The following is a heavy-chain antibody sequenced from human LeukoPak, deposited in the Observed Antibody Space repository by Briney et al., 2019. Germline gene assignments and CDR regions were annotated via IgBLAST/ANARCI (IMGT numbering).Heavy chain of an antibody. J-gene: IGHJ4*02. D-gene: IGHD3-22*01. V-gene: IGHV3-23*01. CDR3: AKDLSRYYYDSSGYYDY. CDR2: ISGSGGSA. CDR1: GFTFSSYA. Sequence: GGSLRLSCAASGFTFSSYAMSWVRQAPGKGLEWVSAISGSGGSAYYADSVKGRFTISRDNSKNTLYLQMNSQRAEDTAVYYCAKDLSRYYYDSSGYYDYWGQGTLVTVSS.